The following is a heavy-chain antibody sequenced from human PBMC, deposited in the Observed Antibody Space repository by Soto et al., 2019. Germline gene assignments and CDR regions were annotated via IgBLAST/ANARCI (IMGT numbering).Heavy chain of an antibody. Sequence: PGESLKISCKGSGYSFTSYWIGWVRQMPGKGLEWMGIIYPGDSDTRYSPSFQGQVTISADKSISTAYLQWSSLKASDTATYYCARQAGFLEWLSDRYNWFDPWGQGTLVTVSS. CDR2: IYPGDSDT. CDR1: GYSFTSYW. V-gene: IGHV5-51*01. J-gene: IGHJ5*02. CDR3: ARQAGFLEWLSDRYNWFDP. D-gene: IGHD3-3*01.